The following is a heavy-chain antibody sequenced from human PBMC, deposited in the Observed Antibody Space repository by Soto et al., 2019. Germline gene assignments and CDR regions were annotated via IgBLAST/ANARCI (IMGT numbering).Heavy chain of an antibody. D-gene: IGHD3-22*01. CDR2: ISYDGSNK. CDR1: GFTFSSYG. Sequence: QVQLVESGGGVVQPGRSLRLSCAASGFTFSSYGMHWVRQARGKGLEWVAVISYDGSNKYYADSVKGRFTISRDNSKNTLYLQMNSLRAEDTAVYYCAKVVGSGYLPGGAFDIWGQGTMVTVSS. CDR3: AKVVGSGYLPGGAFDI. V-gene: IGHV3-30*18. J-gene: IGHJ3*02.